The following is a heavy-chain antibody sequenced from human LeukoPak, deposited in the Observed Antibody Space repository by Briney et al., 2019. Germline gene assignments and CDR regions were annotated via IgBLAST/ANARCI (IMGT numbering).Heavy chain of an antibody. CDR1: GGSISSNIW. V-gene: IGHV4-4*02. Sequence: SGTLSLTCAVSGGSISSNIWWSWVRQPPGKGLEWIAEFHHSGSTNYNPSLKSRVTISVDKSKNQFSLGLTSVTAADTAVYYCASNGILTGYFSFDYWGQGTLVTVSS. J-gene: IGHJ4*02. CDR3: ASNGILTGYFSFDY. D-gene: IGHD3-9*01. CDR2: FHHSGST.